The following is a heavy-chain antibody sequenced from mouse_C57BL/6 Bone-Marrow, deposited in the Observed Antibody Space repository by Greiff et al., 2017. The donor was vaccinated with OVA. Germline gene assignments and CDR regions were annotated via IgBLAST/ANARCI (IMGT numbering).Heavy chain of an antibody. J-gene: IGHJ2*01. D-gene: IGHD2-1*01. CDR2: IRSKSNNYAT. CDR1: GFSFNTYA. V-gene: IGHV10-1*01. Sequence: EVQLVESGGGLVQPKGSLKLSCAASGFSFNTYAMNWVRQAPGKGLEWVARIRSKSNNYATYYADSVKDRFTISRDDSESMLYLQMNNLKTEDTAMYYCVRSIRIYYGNYFDYWGQGTTLTVSS. CDR3: VRSIRIYYGNYFDY.